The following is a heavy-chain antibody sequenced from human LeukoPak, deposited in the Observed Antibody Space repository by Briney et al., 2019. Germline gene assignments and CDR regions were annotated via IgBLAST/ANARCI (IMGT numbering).Heavy chain of an antibody. CDR1: GFTFSSYA. Sequence: GGSLRLSCAASGFTFSSYAMNWVRQAPGKRLEWVSVISGSGGSTYYADSVKGRFTISRANSKNTLYLQMNSLRAEDTAVYYCAKGAQPXSTSXXDAXDIWGQXXXXXVSS. J-gene: IGHJ3*02. D-gene: IGHD2-2*01. CDR3: AKGAQPXSTSXXDAXDI. V-gene: IGHV3-23*01. CDR2: ISGSGGST.